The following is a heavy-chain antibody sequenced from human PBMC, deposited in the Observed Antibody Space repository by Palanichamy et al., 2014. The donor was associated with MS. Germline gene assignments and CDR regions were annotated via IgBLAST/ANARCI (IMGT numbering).Heavy chain of an antibody. D-gene: IGHD7-27*01. J-gene: IGHJ4*02. Sequence: EVQLAESGGDIIQPGWSLRLSCKASGFSFNDFGMSWVRQAPGKGLEWVSTISNSGENTHYADSVKGRFTISRDNSQNTVFLQMNSLRVEDAALYYCAKDAGDPNICFFDYWGQGVLVTVSS. CDR1: GFSFNDFG. CDR3: AKDAGDPNICFFDY. CDR2: ISNSGENT. V-gene: IGHV3-23*04.